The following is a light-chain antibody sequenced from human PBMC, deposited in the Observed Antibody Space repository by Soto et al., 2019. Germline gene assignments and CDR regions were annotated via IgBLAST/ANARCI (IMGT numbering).Light chain of an antibody. Sequence: EIVLTQSPATLSLSPGERATLSCRASQSVSSSLGWYQQKPGQAPRLLIYDASSRATGIPARFSGSGSGTDFTLTISSLEPEDFAVYYCQQRSNWPRVTFGGGTKVEIK. V-gene: IGKV3-11*01. CDR2: DAS. CDR1: QSVSSS. J-gene: IGKJ4*01. CDR3: QQRSNWPRVT.